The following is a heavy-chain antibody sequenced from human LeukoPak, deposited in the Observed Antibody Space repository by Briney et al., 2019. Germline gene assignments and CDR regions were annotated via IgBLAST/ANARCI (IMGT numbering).Heavy chain of an antibody. CDR2: MNPNSGNT. V-gene: IGHV1-8*02. Sequence: ASVKVSCKVSGYTFTGYYMHWVRQAPGQGLEWMGWMNPNSGNTGYAQKFQGRVTMTRNTSISTAYVELSSLRSEDTAVYYCASLDVDTAITDAFDIWGQGTMVTVSS. CDR1: GYTFTGYY. CDR3: ASLDVDTAITDAFDI. D-gene: IGHD5-18*01. J-gene: IGHJ3*02.